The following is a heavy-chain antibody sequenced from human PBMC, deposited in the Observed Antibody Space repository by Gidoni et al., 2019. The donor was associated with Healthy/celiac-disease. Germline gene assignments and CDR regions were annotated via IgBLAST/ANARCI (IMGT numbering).Heavy chain of an antibody. CDR2: ISYEGSNK. V-gene: IGHV3-30*18. D-gene: IGHD1-26*01. Sequence: QVQLVESGGGVVQPGRSLRLSCEASGFTFSSYGMHWVRQAPGKGLEWVAVISYEGSNKYYADSVKGRFTISRDNSKNTLYLQMNSLRAEDTAVYYCAKDQGGSYEGYYLDYWGQGTLVTVSS. J-gene: IGHJ4*02. CDR3: AKDQGGSYEGYYLDY. CDR1: GFTFSSYG.